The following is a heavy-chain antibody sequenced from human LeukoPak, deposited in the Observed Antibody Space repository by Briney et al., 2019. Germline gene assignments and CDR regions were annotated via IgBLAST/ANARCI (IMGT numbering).Heavy chain of an antibody. V-gene: IGHV3-33*01. CDR2: IWYDGSNK. D-gene: IGHD5-12*01. CDR3: ARRRGYSGYDLDY. CDR1: GFAFSSYG. J-gene: IGHJ4*02. Sequence: GRSLRLSCAASGFAFSSYGMHWVRQAPGKGLERVAVIWYDGSNKYYADSVKGRFTISKDNSKNTLYLQMNSLRAEDTAVYYCARRRGYSGYDLDYWGQGTLVTVSS.